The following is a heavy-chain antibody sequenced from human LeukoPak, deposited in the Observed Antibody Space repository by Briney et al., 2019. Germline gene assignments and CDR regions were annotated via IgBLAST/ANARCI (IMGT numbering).Heavy chain of an antibody. CDR1: GFTFSDYY. V-gene: IGHV3-11*01. J-gene: IGHJ6*02. CDR3: ARDRYYGSGRYYGMDV. Sequence: GGSLRLSCAASGFTFSDYYMSWIRQAPGKGLEWVSYISSSGSTIYYADSVKGRFTISRDNAKNSLYLQMNSLRAEDTAVYYCARDRYYGSGRYYGMDVWGQGTTVTVSS. CDR2: ISSSGSTI. D-gene: IGHD3-10*01.